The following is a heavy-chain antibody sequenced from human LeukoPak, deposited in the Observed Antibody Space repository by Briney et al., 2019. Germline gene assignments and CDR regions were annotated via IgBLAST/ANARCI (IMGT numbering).Heavy chain of an antibody. J-gene: IGHJ4*02. V-gene: IGHV1-69*04. CDR1: GGAFSSYA. Sequence: SVKVSCKASGGAFSSYAISWVRQAPGQGLEWMGRIIPILGIANYAQKFQGRVTITADKSTSTAYMELSSLRSEDTAVYYCARDLRSGYCSGGSCHAATYTDYWGQGTLVTVSS. CDR3: ARDLRSGYCSGGSCHAATYTDY. D-gene: IGHD2-15*01. CDR2: IIPILGIA.